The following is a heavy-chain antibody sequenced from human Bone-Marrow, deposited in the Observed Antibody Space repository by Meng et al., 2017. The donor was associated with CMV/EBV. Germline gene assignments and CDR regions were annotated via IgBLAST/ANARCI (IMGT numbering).Heavy chain of an antibody. D-gene: IGHD6-13*01. CDR1: GFTFSSYS. Sequence: GESLKIFCAASGFTFSSYSMNWVRQAPGKGLEWVSYISSSGSTIYYADSVKGRFTISRDNAKNSLYLQMNSLRAEDTAVYYCARIGSSSWGMGYDVYYWGQRTLVTVSS. CDR3: ARIGSSSWGMGYDVYY. CDR2: ISSSGSTI. V-gene: IGHV3-48*04. J-gene: IGHJ4*02.